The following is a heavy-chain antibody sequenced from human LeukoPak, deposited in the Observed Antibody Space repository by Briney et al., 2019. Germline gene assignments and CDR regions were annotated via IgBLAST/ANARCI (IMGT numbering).Heavy chain of an antibody. D-gene: IGHD3-10*01. V-gene: IGHV1-58*01. CDR3: GADSMPRGVFSYAFDI. CDR2: IVVGSGDT. CDR1: GFTFTSSA. J-gene: IGHJ3*02. Sequence: TSVKVSFKASGFTFTSSAVQWVRQARGQRLEWIGWIVVGSGDTNSAQKFQERVTITRDMSTRTAYMELSSLRSEDMAVYYCGADSMPRGVFSYAFDIWGQGTMVTVSS.